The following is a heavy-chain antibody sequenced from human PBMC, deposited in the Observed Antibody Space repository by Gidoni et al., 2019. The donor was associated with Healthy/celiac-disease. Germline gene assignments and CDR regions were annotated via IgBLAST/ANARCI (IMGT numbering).Heavy chain of an antibody. J-gene: IGHJ3*02. CDR3: ARDRGGGTTAFDI. CDR2: ISSSSSYI. Sequence: EVQLVESGGGLVKPGGSMILPCAASGFTFSSYSMNWVRQAPGKGLEWVSSISSSSSYIYYADSVKGRFTISRDNAKNSLYLQMNSLRAEDTAVYYCARDRGGGTTAFDIWGQGTMVTVSS. V-gene: IGHV3-21*01. CDR1: GFTFSSYS. D-gene: IGHD1-1*01.